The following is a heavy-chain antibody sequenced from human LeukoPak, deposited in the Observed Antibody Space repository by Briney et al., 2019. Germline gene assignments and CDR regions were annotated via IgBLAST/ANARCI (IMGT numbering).Heavy chain of an antibody. CDR3: AREYGSGSYTGIDY. Sequence: GGSVKDSREASGYTFINYGITWVRQAPGQGLEWMGWISAYNSAYNGNTHYAQKLQGRVTMTTDTSTNTGYMELRSLRSDDTAVYYCAREYGSGSYTGIDYWGQRTLVTVSS. J-gene: IGHJ4*02. V-gene: IGHV1-18*01. CDR2: ISAYNSAYNGNT. CDR1: GYTFINYG. D-gene: IGHD3-10*01.